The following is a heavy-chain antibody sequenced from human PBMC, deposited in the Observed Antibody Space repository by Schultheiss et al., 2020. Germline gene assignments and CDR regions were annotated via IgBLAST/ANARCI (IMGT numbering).Heavy chain of an antibody. CDR2: ISGSGDRT. D-gene: IGHD6-13*01. V-gene: IGHV3-23*01. J-gene: IGHJ4*02. CDR3: ARGAGKQQLVGRV. CDR1: GFNFKNYA. Sequence: GGSLRLSCEASGFNFKNYAMGWVRQAPGKGLEWVSGISGSGDRTYYADSVKGRLTISRDNSKNTLFLQMNSLRAEDTAVYYCARGAGKQQLVGRVWVQGTLVTVSS.